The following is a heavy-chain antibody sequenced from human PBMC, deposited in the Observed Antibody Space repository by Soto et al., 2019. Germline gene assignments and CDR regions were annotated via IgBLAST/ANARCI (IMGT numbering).Heavy chain of an antibody. V-gene: IGHV4-30-2*06. Sequence: QLQLQESGSGLLKPSQTLSLNCSVSGDSISSGGLSWNWLRQSPGRGLEWIGYIYYPGLTYYNPSLKGRVSMSLDTSENQVSLSLSSVTAADSAVYYCARGRRSKTATAGTGWFDPWGPGNLVTVSS. CDR1: GDSISSGGLS. J-gene: IGHJ5*02. CDR3: ARGRRSKTATAGTGWFDP. CDR2: IYYPGLT. D-gene: IGHD6-13*01.